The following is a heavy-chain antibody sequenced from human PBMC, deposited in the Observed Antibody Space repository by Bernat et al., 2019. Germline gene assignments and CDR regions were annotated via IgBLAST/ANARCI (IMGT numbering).Heavy chain of an antibody. D-gene: IGHD2-2*01. Sequence: QVQLVQSGAEVKKTGASVKVSCKASGYTFTSYAMHWVRQAPGQRLEWMGWINAGNGNTKYSQKFQGRVTITRDTSASTAYMELSSLRSEDTAVYYCARGYCSSTSCYPTDYWGQGTLVTVSS. J-gene: IGHJ4*02. CDR2: INAGNGNT. V-gene: IGHV1-3*01. CDR1: GYTFTSYA. CDR3: ARGYCSSTSCYPTDY.